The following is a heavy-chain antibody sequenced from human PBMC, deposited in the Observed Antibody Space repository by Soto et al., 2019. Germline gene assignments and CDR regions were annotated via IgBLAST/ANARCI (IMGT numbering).Heavy chain of an antibody. D-gene: IGHD3-3*02. CDR3: ARVRILSGHFRSFDY. V-gene: IGHV5-51*04. CDR1: GYRLTRDW. J-gene: IGHJ4*02. CDR2: VYVDDSDT. Sequence: GESLKIPCEDSGYRLTRDWLAWVRQMPGKGLEWMGIVYVDDSDTKYSPSFEGQVTISADKPLNSAYLQWTSLRASDTAMYYCARVRILSGHFRSFDYWGQGTQVTVSS.